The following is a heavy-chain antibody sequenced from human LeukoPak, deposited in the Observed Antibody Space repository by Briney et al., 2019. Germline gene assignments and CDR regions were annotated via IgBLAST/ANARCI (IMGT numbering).Heavy chain of an antibody. CDR1: GFTFSSYA. Sequence: GGSLRLSCAASGFTFSSYAMNWVRQAPGKGLKWVSGFRGSGAATFYADSVKGRFTISRDNAKNSLYLQMNSLRAEDTAVYYCAGIAVAGTGAYYYYYYMDVWGKGTTVTVSS. CDR3: AGIAVAGTGAYYYYYYMDV. V-gene: IGHV3-23*01. CDR2: FRGSGAAT. D-gene: IGHD6-19*01. J-gene: IGHJ6*03.